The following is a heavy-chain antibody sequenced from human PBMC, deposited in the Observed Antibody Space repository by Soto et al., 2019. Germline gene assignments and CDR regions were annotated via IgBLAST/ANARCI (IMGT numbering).Heavy chain of an antibody. D-gene: IGHD3-16*01. CDR1: GYTFTTYG. CDR2: ISGYNGHT. CDR3: AREGEMPYYYYGLDV. V-gene: IGHV1-18*01. Sequence: QVQLVQSGAEVTKPGASVKVSCKASGYTFTTYGISWVRQAPGQGLEWMGWISGYNGHTKYAQKLQGRVTMTTDTPRRTVYMDRRSLRSAYTAVYYCAREGEMPYYYYGLDVWGQGTTVTVSS. J-gene: IGHJ6*02.